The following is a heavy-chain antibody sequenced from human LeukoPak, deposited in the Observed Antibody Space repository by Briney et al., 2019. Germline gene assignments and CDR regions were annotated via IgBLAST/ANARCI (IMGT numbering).Heavy chain of an antibody. CDR3: ARDPIFGVALDY. V-gene: IGHV4-39*07. Sequence: SETLSLTCIVSGGSISNSRLYWGWIRQAPGKGPEWIGRIYTSGSTNYNPSLKSRVTISVDKSKNQFSLKLSSVTAADTAVYYCARDPIFGVALDYWGQGTLVTVSS. J-gene: IGHJ4*02. CDR2: IYTSGST. CDR1: GGSISNSRLY. D-gene: IGHD3-3*01.